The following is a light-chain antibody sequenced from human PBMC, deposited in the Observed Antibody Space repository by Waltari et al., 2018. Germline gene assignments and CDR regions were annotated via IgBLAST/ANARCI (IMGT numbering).Light chain of an antibody. V-gene: IGKV4-1*01. CDR2: WAS. J-gene: IGKJ4*01. CDR3: QQYYSTPRS. Sequence: DIVMTQSPDSLAVSLGERATINCKSSQSVLYSSNNKNYLAWYQQKPGQPPKLLIYWASTRESGFPDRFSGSGSGTDFTLTISSLQAEDVAVYYGQQYYSTPRSIGGGTKVEIK. CDR1: QSVLYSSNNKNY.